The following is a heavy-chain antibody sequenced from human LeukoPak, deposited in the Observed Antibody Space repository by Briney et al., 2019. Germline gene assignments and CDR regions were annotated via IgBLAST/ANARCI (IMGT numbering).Heavy chain of an antibody. D-gene: IGHD6-13*01. V-gene: IGHV3-23*01. Sequence: GESLKISCKGSGYSFTSYWIGWVRQAPGKGLDWVSSISGSGVSTYYADSVKGRFTISRDNAKNSLYLQMNSLRAEDTAVYYCARETPYSSSWTVFDYWGQGTLVTVSS. CDR3: ARETPYSSSWTVFDY. CDR1: GYSFTSYW. J-gene: IGHJ4*02. CDR2: ISGSGVST.